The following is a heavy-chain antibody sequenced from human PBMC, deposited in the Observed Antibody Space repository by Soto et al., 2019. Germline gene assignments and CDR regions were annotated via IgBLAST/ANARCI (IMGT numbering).Heavy chain of an antibody. CDR3: ARDPSYYGMDV. J-gene: IGHJ6*02. Sequence: GGSLRLSCAASGFTVSSNYMSWVRQAPGKGLEWVSVIYSGGSTYYADSVKGRFTISRDTSASTAYMELSSLRSEDTAVYYCARDPSYYGMDVWGQGTTVTVSS. CDR2: IYSGGST. CDR1: GFTVSSNY. V-gene: IGHV3-66*01.